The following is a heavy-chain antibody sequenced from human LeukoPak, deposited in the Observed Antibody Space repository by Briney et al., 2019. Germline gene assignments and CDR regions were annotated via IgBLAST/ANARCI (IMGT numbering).Heavy chain of an antibody. J-gene: IGHJ4*02. D-gene: IGHD1-7*01. Sequence: NPGGSLRLSCAASGFTFSSYSMNWVRQAPGKGLEWVSCISSSSSYIYYADSVKGRFTIPRDNAKNSLYLQMNSLRAEDTAVYYCARAHNWKYGTFDYWGQGTLVTVSS. CDR2: ISSSSSYI. CDR1: GFTFSSYS. V-gene: IGHV3-21*01. CDR3: ARAHNWKYGTFDY.